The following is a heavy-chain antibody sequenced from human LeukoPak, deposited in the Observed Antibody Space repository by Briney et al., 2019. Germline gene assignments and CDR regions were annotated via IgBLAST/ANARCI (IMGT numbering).Heavy chain of an antibody. Sequence: PGGSLRLSCAASGFRFNTFWMSWVRQAPGKGLEWVANIKQDGNEKYYVDSVKGRFTISRDNAKNSLYLQMNSLRAEDTAVYYCARDLNWETYWGQGTLVSVSS. J-gene: IGHJ4*02. CDR3: ARDLNWETY. CDR1: GFRFNTFW. D-gene: IGHD7-27*01. V-gene: IGHV3-7*01. CDR2: IKQDGNEK.